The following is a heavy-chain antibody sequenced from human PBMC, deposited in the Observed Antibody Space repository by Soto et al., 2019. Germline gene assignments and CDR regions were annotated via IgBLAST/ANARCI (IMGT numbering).Heavy chain of an antibody. Sequence: QVQLVESGAEVKKPGASVKVSCKASGYTFTSYGISWVRQAPGQGLEWMGWISAYNGNTNYAQKLQGRVTMTTDTSTSTAYMELRSLRSDDMAVYYSARDSTYSSSWYSSYYYYYGMDVWVQGTTVTVSS. CDR3: ARDSTYSSSWYSSYYYYYGMDV. CDR2: ISAYNGNT. J-gene: IGHJ6*02. CDR1: GYTFTSYG. D-gene: IGHD6-13*01. V-gene: IGHV1-18*03.